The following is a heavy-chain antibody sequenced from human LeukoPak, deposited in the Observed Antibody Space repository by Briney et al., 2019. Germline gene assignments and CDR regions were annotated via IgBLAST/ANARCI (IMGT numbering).Heavy chain of an antibody. CDR3: AREAREFYYYYYYGMDV. Sequence: GGSLRLSCAASGFTFSSYWMQGVHQAPGKGLVWVSRINSDGSSTSHADSVKGRFTISRDNAKNTLYLQMNSLRAEDTAVYYCAREAREFYYYYYYGMDVWGQGTTVTVSS. V-gene: IGHV3-74*01. J-gene: IGHJ6*02. CDR2: INSDGSST. CDR1: GFTFSSYW. D-gene: IGHD3-10*01.